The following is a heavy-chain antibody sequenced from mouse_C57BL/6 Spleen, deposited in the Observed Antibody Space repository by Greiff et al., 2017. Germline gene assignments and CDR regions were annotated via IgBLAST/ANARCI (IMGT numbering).Heavy chain of an antibody. Sequence: VQLKESGAELVKPGASVKLSCTASGFNIKDYYMHWVKQRTEQGLEWIGRIDPEDGETQYAPKFQGKATITADTSSNTAYLQLSSLTSEDTAVYYCASPLITTVVEGMDYWGQGTSVTVSS. CDR2: IDPEDGET. J-gene: IGHJ4*01. V-gene: IGHV14-2*01. D-gene: IGHD1-1*01. CDR3: ASPLITTVVEGMDY. CDR1: GFNIKDYY.